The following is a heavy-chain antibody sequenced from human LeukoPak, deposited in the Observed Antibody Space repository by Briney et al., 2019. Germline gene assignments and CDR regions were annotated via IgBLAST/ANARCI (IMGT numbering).Heavy chain of an antibody. V-gene: IGHV1-46*01. CDR3: ARNYQNWFDP. J-gene: IGHJ5*02. CDR1: GYTFTSYY. Sequence: ASVKVSCKASGYTFTSYYMHWVRQAPGQGLEWMGIINPSGGSTSYAQKFQGRVTMTRDMSTSTVYMELRSLRSDDTAVYYCARNYQNWFDPWGQGTLVTVSS. CDR2: INPSGGST. D-gene: IGHD5-24*01.